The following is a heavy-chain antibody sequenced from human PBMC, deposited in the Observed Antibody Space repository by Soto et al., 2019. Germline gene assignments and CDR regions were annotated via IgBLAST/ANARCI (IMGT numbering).Heavy chain of an antibody. CDR3: ARITGSGPYYYYYGMDV. CDR1: GFSLSTSGMC. D-gene: IGHD2-15*01. V-gene: IGHV2-70*01. CDR2: IDWDDDK. Sequence: SVPTLVNPTQTLTLTCTFSGFSLSTSGMCVSWIRQPPGKALEWLALIDWDDDKYYSTSLKTRLTISKDTSKNQVVLTMTNMDPVDTATYYCARITGSGPYYYYYGMDVWGQGTTVTVS. J-gene: IGHJ6*02.